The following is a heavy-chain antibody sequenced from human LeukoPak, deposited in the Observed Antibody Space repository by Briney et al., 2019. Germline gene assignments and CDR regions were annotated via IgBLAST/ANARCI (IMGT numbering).Heavy chain of an antibody. CDR2: IIPIFGTA. CDR1: GGTFSSYA. Sequence: AASVKVSCKASGGTFSSYAISWVRQAPGQGLEWMGGIIPIFGTANYAQKFQGRVTITADESTSTAYMELSSLRSEDTAVYYCATDPPNWNDRFSWFDPWGQGTLVTVSS. CDR3: ATDPPNWNDRFSWFDP. D-gene: IGHD1-20*01. V-gene: IGHV1-69*13. J-gene: IGHJ5*02.